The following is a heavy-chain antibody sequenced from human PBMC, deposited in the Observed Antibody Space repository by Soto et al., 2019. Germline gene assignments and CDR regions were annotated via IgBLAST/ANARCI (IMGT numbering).Heavy chain of an antibody. Sequence: PVKVSCKASGGTFSSYAISWVRQAPGQGLEWMGGIIPIFGTANYAQKFQGRVTVTADESTSTAYMELSSLRSEDTAVYYCARGLLGVPAAHTYYYYGMDVWGQGTTVTSP. CDR3: ARGLLGVPAAHTYYYYGMDV. CDR2: IIPIFGTA. CDR1: GGTFSSYA. J-gene: IGHJ6*02. D-gene: IGHD2-2*01. V-gene: IGHV1-69*13.